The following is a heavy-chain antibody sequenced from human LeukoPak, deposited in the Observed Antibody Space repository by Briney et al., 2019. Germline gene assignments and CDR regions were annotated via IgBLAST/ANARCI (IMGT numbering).Heavy chain of an antibody. CDR3: ARVARQGAQVVVVAAGYYFDY. Sequence: GASVKVSCKASGYTFTGYYMHWVRQAPGQGLEWMGWINPNSGGTNYAQKFQGRVTMTRDTSISTAYMELSRLRSDDTAVYYYARVARQGAQVVVVAAGYYFDYWGQGTLVTVSS. D-gene: IGHD2-15*01. V-gene: IGHV1-2*02. CDR2: INPNSGGT. CDR1: GYTFTGYY. J-gene: IGHJ4*02.